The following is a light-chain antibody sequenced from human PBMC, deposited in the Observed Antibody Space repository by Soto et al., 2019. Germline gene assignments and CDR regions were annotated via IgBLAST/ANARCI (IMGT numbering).Light chain of an antibody. Sequence: EIVLTQSPATLSLSPGERATLSCRASQSVSSYLAWYQQKPGQAPRLLIYDASNRATGIPARFSGSGSGTDFTLTISSQEPEDFAVYYCQHRSNWYTFGQGTKLEIK. CDR3: QHRSNWYT. V-gene: IGKV3-11*01. CDR2: DAS. CDR1: QSVSSY. J-gene: IGKJ2*01.